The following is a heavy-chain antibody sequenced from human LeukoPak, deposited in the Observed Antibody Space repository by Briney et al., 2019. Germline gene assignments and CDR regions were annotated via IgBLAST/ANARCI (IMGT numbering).Heavy chain of an antibody. CDR1: GFTFSSYS. CDR2: ISSSSSYI. V-gene: IGHV3-21*01. D-gene: IGHD2-15*01. Sequence: GGSLRLSCAASGFTFSSYSMNWVRQAPGKGLEWVSSISSSSSYIYYADSVKGRFTISRDNAKNSLYLQMNSLRAEDTAVYYCARDSWEVVVAVQGFDYWGQGTLVTVSS. J-gene: IGHJ4*02. CDR3: ARDSWEVVVAVQGFDY.